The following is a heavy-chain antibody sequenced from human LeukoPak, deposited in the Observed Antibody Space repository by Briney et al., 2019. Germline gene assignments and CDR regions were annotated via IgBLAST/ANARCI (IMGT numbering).Heavy chain of an antibody. J-gene: IGHJ3*02. D-gene: IGHD3-10*01. CDR1: GGSISSGGYS. Sequence: TLSLTCAVSGGSISSGGYSWSWIRQPPGKGLEWIGYIYHSGSTYYNPSLKSRVTISVDRSKNQFSLKLSSVTAADTAVYYCASQTLWFGDAFDIWGQGTMVTVSS. CDR2: IYHSGST. V-gene: IGHV4-30-2*01. CDR3: ASQTLWFGDAFDI.